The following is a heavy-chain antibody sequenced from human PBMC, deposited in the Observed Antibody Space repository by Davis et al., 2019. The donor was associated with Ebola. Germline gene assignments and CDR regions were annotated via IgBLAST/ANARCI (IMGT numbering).Heavy chain of an antibody. CDR1: GFTFSSYG. CDR3: ARTDYDILFYGMDV. Sequence: GESLKISCAASGFTFSSYGMHWVRQGPGKGLVWVSRINSDASRTTYADSVKGRFTISRDNAKNTLYLQMNSLRVEDTAVYYCARTDYDILFYGMDVWGQGTTVTVSS. V-gene: IGHV3-74*03. J-gene: IGHJ6*02. CDR2: INSDASRT. D-gene: IGHD3-9*01.